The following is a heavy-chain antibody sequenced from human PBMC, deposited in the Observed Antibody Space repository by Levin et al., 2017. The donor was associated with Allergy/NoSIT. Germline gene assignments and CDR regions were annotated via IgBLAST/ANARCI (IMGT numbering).Heavy chain of an antibody. J-gene: IGHJ4*02. Sequence: AGGSLRLSCAASGFTVSSNYMSWVRQAPGKGLEWVSVIYSDGTTYYPDSVKGRFTISRDNSKNTLYLQMNSLRGEDTAVYYCVREGQAAFDYWGQGTLVTVSS. CDR2: IYSDGTT. CDR1: GFTVSSNY. CDR3: VREGQAAFDY. D-gene: IGHD6-25*01. V-gene: IGHV3-53*01.